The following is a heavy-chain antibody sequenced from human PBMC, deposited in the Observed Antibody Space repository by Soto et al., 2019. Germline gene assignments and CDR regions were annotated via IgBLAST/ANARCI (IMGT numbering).Heavy chain of an antibody. J-gene: IGHJ3*02. V-gene: IGHV1-3*01. Sequence: ASVKFSCKASGYTFTSYGMHWVRHAPGQRLEWMGWINAGNGNTKYSQKFQGRVTITRDTSASTAYMELSSLRSEDTAVYYCARGIIAVAGTVAFDIWGQGTMVTVSS. CDR2: INAGNGNT. CDR1: GYTFTSYG. D-gene: IGHD6-19*01. CDR3: ARGIIAVAGTVAFDI.